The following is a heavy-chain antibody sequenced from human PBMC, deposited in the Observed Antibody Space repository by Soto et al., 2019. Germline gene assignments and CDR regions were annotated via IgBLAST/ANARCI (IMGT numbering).Heavy chain of an antibody. J-gene: IGHJ6*02. V-gene: IGHV4-34*01. CDR2: INHSGST. D-gene: IGHD3-10*01. CDR3: ARLPWVSPYGSGSYWSYYYYGMDV. CDR1: GGSFSGYY. Sequence: SETLSLTCAVYGGSFSGYYWSWIRQPPGKGLEWIGEINHSGSTNYNPSLKSRVTISVDTSKNQFSLKLSSVTAADTAVYYCARLPWVSPYGSGSYWSYYYYGMDVWGQGTTVTVS.